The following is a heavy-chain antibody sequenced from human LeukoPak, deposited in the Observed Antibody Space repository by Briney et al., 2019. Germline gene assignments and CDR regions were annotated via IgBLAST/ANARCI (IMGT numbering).Heavy chain of an antibody. D-gene: IGHD5-12*01. J-gene: IGHJ4*02. CDR1: GYTFTGYY. V-gene: IGHV1-2*06. Sequence: ASVKVCCKASGYTFTGYYMHWVRQAPGQGLEWMGRINPNSGGTNYAQKFQGRVTMTRDTSISTAYMELSRLRSDDTAVYYCARIGGGEYVVATIVDWGQGTLVTVSS. CDR3: ARIGGGEYVVATIVD. CDR2: INPNSGGT.